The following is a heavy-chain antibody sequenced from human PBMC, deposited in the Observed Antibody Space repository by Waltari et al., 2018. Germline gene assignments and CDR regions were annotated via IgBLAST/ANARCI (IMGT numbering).Heavy chain of an antibody. CDR2: INHSGRT. J-gene: IGHJ4*02. CDR3: ARGALRYFDWLPLYYFDY. V-gene: IGHV4-34*01. CDR1: GGSFSGYY. D-gene: IGHD3-9*01. Sequence: QVQLQQWGAGLLKPSETLSLTCAVYGGSFSGYYWSWIRQPPGKGLEWIGEINHSGRTNYNPSLTSRVTISVDTSKNQFSLKLSSVTAADTAVYYCARGALRYFDWLPLYYFDYWGQGTLVTVSS.